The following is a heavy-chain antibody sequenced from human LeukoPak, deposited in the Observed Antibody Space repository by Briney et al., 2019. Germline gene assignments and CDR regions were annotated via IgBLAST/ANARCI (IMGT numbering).Heavy chain of an antibody. J-gene: IGHJ4*02. Sequence: AASVKVSCKASGYTFSNYGISWVRQAPGQGLEWVGWIRGDNGNTNYAQKLQGRVTMTTDTSTSTAYMELRSLGSDETAVYYCARVDLLTGYYFFDYWGQGTPVTVSS. V-gene: IGHV1-18*01. CDR1: GYTFSNYG. CDR2: IRGDNGNT. D-gene: IGHD3-9*01. CDR3: ARVDLLTGYYFFDY.